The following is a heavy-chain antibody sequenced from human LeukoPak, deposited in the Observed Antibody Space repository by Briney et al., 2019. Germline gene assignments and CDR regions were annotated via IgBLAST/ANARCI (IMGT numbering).Heavy chain of an antibody. J-gene: IGHJ4*02. CDR2: MNKDGGEK. CDR1: GFTCRISW. CDR3: ARGGVSGGFDY. D-gene: IGHD1-26*01. Sequence: PGGSLRLCCATSGFTCRISWMTWVRQATGQGLLWVAFMNKDGGEKNCVDSVQGRFTISRDDAKNSLFLQMNSLRAEDTAVYYCARGGVSGGFDYWGQGTLVTVSS. V-gene: IGHV3-7*03.